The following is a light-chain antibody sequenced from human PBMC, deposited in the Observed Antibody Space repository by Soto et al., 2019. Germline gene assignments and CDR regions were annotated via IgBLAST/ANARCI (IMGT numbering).Light chain of an antibody. CDR2: GAS. Sequence: EIVLTQSPATLSLSPGERATLSCRASQSVSSNLAWYQQKPGQAPSLLIYGASTRATGIPARFSGSGSGTDFTLTISRLEPEDFAVYYCQQYGSSPLTFGGGTKVDIK. CDR3: QQYGSSPLT. J-gene: IGKJ4*01. CDR1: QSVSSN. V-gene: IGKV3-20*01.